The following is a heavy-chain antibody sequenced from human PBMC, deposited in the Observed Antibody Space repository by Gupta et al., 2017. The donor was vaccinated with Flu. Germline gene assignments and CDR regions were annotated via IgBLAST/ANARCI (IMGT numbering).Heavy chain of an antibody. Sequence: QVTLKESGPVLVKPTETLTLTCTVSGFSLSNARMGVSWIRQPPGKALEWLAHIFSNDEKSYSTSLKSRLTISKDTSKSQVVLTMTNMDPVDTATYYCARIRKPDFIVGATHYWYFDLWGRGTLVTVSS. V-gene: IGHV2-26*01. D-gene: IGHD1-26*01. J-gene: IGHJ2*01. CDR2: IFSNDEK. CDR1: GFSLSNARMG. CDR3: ARIRKPDFIVGATHYWYFDL.